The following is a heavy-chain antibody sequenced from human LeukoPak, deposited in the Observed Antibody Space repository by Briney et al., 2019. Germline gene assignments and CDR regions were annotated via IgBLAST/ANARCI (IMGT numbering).Heavy chain of an antibody. CDR1: GFTFSSYA. J-gene: IGHJ4*02. D-gene: IGHD3-16*01. CDR3: AKAYSSNYVWAR. Sequence: PGGSLRLSCAASGFTFSSYAFSWVRQAPGKGREWVSSIRGRGDSTYYADSVNGRFTISRDNSKHTVYLQMASLRVEDPAVYYCAKAYSSNYVWARWGQGTLVTVSS. CDR2: IRGRGDST. V-gene: IGHV3-23*01.